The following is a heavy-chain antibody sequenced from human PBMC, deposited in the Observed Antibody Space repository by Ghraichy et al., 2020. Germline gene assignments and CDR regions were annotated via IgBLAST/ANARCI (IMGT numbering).Heavy chain of an antibody. Sequence: GSLRLSCAASGFTFSSWWMHWVRQVPGKGLVWVSRINTDGSDTTYVDSVQGRFTISRDNAKNKLYLEMNYLRAEDTALYYCARDRSVTNGGFDIWGQGTMVTVSS. V-gene: IGHV3-74*01. J-gene: IGHJ3*02. D-gene: IGHD2-8*01. CDR1: GFTFSSWW. CDR3: ARDRSVTNGGFDI. CDR2: INTDGSDT.